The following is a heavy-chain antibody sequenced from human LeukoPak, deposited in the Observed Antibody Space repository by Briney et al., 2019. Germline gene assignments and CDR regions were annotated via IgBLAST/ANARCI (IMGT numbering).Heavy chain of an antibody. CDR2: IPYIGNT. Sequence: PSETLSLTCTVSGGSISSRSYYWGWIRQPPGKGLEWIGSIPYIGNTYYNPSLKSRVAISVDTSNNQFSLKLSSVTAADMAVYYCARLDCSSTDCYTLGDAFDIWGQGTMVTVSS. CDR3: ARLDCSSTDCYTLGDAFDI. D-gene: IGHD2-2*02. J-gene: IGHJ3*02. V-gene: IGHV4-39*01. CDR1: GGSISSRSYY.